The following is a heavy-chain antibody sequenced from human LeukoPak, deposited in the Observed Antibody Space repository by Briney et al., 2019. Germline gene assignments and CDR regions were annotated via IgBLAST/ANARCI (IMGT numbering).Heavy chain of an antibody. Sequence: GESLKISCKGSGYYFPSYWVGWVRQTPGKGLEWMGIIYPGDSDTTYSPSFQGQVTISADKSISTAYLQWSSLKASDTAMYYCARPNYYGSGSPAGYWGQGTLVTVPS. D-gene: IGHD3-10*01. J-gene: IGHJ4*02. CDR1: GYYFPSYW. CDR2: IYPGDSDT. CDR3: ARPNYYGSGSPAGY. V-gene: IGHV5-51*01.